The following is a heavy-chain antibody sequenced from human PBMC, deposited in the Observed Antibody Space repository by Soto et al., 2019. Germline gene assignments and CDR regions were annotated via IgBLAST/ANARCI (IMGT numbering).Heavy chain of an antibody. CDR2: IYYSRST. D-gene: IGHD3-10*01. CDR1: GVSISSYY. CDR3: ARHYDSGTYPLDY. Sequence: SETLSLTCTVSGVSISSYYWSWFRQPPGKGLEWLGYIYYSRSTNYNPSLKNRVTISVDTSKNQFSLKLGSVTAADTAVYYCARHYDSGTYPLDYWGQGTPVTVSS. J-gene: IGHJ4*02. V-gene: IGHV4-59*08.